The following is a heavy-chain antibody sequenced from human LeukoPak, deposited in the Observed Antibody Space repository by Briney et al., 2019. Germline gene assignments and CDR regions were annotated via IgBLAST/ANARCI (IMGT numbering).Heavy chain of an antibody. V-gene: IGHV3-23*01. CDR2: ISGSGGST. D-gene: IGHD1-26*01. CDR1: GFKFSSFG. J-gene: IGHJ4*02. Sequence: GGSLRLSCLASGFKFSSFGMSWVRQAPGKGLEWVSAISGSGGSTYYADSVKGRFTISRDNSKNTLYLQMNSLRAEDTAVYYCAKDMELVGATTQWGQGTLVTVSS. CDR3: AKDMELVGATTQ.